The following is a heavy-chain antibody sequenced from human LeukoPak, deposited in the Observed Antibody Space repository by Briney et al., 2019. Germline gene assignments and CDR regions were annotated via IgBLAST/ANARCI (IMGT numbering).Heavy chain of an antibody. V-gene: IGHV4-39*07. CDR1: GGSISSYY. CDR2: IYYSGST. Sequence: SETLSLTCTVSGGSISSYYWGWIRQPPGKGLEWIGSIYYSGSTYYNPSLKSRVTISVDTSKNQFSLKLSSVTAADTAVYYCARVERWLQLPYYFDYWGQGTLVTVSS. D-gene: IGHD5-24*01. J-gene: IGHJ4*02. CDR3: ARVERWLQLPYYFDY.